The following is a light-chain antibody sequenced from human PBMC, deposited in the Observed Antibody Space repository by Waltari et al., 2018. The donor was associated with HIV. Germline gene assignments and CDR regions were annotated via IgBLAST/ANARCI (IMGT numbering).Light chain of an antibody. Sequence: QSALTQPPSASGSPGQSVTISCSGTSSDVGGYDYVSWYQQHPGKAPKRMIYEVIKRPSGVPDLFSGSKSGNTASLTVSGLQAEDEADYYCSSHAGSNNYVFGTGTKVTVL. CDR3: SSHAGSNNYV. V-gene: IGLV2-8*01. J-gene: IGLJ1*01. CDR2: EVI. CDR1: SSDVGGYDY.